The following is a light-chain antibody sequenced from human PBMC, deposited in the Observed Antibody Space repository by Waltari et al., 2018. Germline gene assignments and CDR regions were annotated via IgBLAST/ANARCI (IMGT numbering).Light chain of an antibody. J-gene: IGLJ2*01. Sequence: QSALTQPRSVSGSPGQPVTISCTGTSSDVGGYNYVSWYQQHPGKAPKLKFYDVNKRPSGVHERFSGSRAGSRASLTIAGLQAEDEADYCCCAYAGTYALLFGGWTKVAVL. V-gene: IGLV2-11*01. CDR1: SSDVGGYNY. CDR3: CAYAGTYALL. CDR2: DVN.